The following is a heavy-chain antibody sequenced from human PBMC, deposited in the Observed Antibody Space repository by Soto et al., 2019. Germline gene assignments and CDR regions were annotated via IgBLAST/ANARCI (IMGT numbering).Heavy chain of an antibody. V-gene: IGHV4-59*01. Sequence: VXXGSXSSYYWSWIRQPPGKGLEWIGYIYYSGSTNYNPSLKSRVTISVDTSKNQFSLKLSSVTAADTAVYYCAGGYPFNFDYWGQGTLVTVSS. CDR1: XGSXSSYY. CDR2: IYYSGST. J-gene: IGHJ4*02. D-gene: IGHD2-15*01. CDR3: AGGYPFNFDY.